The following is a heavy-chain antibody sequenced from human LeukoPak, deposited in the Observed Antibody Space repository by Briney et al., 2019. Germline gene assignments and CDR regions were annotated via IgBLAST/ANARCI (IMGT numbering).Heavy chain of an antibody. Sequence: GGSLRLYCAASGFTFSSYAISWVRPAPGKGLEWVSAIKSDGGRTYYADSVKGRFTISRDNSRNTVSVQMNSLRAEDTALYYCAKESPYSVGGTGRVYYFDYWGQGILVTVSS. CDR1: GFTFSSYA. CDR3: AKESPYSVGGTGRVYYFDY. J-gene: IGHJ4*02. CDR2: IKSDGGRT. D-gene: IGHD1-26*01. V-gene: IGHV3-23*01.